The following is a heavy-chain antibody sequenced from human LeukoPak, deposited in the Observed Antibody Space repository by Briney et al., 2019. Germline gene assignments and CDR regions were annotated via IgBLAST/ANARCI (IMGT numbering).Heavy chain of an antibody. Sequence: GGSLRLSCAASGFTFSSYEMNWVRQAPGKGLEWVSYISSSGSTIYYADSVKGRFTISRDNAKNSLYLQMNSLRAEDTAVYYCARDGMGIHVYGDYEDAFDIWGQGTMVTVSS. CDR1: GFTFSSYE. CDR2: ISSSGSTI. D-gene: IGHD4-17*01. J-gene: IGHJ3*02. CDR3: ARDGMGIHVYGDYEDAFDI. V-gene: IGHV3-48*03.